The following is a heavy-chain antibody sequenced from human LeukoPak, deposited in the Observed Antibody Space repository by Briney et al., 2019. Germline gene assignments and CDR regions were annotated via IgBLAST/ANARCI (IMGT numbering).Heavy chain of an antibody. V-gene: IGHV1-69*13. CDR3: ARGRKYTSDYRVTELGSGYSDY. CDR1: GYTFTSYG. CDR2: IIPIFGTA. J-gene: IGHJ4*02. D-gene: IGHD5-18*01. Sequence: ASVKVSCKASGYTFTSYGISWVRQAPGQGLEWMGGIIPIFGTANYAQKFQGRVTITADESTSTAYMELSSLRSEDTAVYYCARGRKYTSDYRVTELGSGYSDYWGQGTLVTVSS.